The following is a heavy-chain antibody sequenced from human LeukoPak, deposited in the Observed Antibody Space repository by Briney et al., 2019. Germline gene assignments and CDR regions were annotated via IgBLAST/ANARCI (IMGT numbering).Heavy chain of an antibody. V-gene: IGHV1-8*01. J-gene: IGHJ1*01. Sequence: GASVKVSCKASGYPFTSYNVNWVRQATGQGLGWMGWMNTNSGNTGYSQNFQGRVTMTRDTSISTAYMELSSLMSEDTAVYYCARGLPKAVFGVVIEDWGQGTLVTVS. CDR3: ARGLPKAVFGVVIED. CDR1: GYPFTSYN. D-gene: IGHD3-3*01. CDR2: MNTNSGNT.